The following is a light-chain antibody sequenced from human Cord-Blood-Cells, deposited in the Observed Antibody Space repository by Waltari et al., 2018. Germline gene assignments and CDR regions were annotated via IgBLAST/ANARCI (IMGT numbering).Light chain of an antibody. V-gene: IGLV2-14*01. Sequence: QSALTQPASVSGSPGQSITISCTGTSSDVGGYNYVSWYQQHPGKAPNLMIYDVSNRPSGVSIRFSGSKSGNTASLTISGLQAEDEADYYCSSYTSSSTSAVFGGGTQLTVL. CDR1: SSDVGGYNY. CDR2: DVS. J-gene: IGLJ7*01. CDR3: SSYTSSSTSAV.